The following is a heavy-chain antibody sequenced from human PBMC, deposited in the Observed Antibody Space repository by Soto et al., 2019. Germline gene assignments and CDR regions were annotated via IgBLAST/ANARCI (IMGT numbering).Heavy chain of an antibody. CDR3: ARDIRGYSYGPTRYYYYYYGMDV. V-gene: IGHV3-33*01. Sequence: PGGSLRLSCAASGFTFSSYGMHWVRQAPGKGLEWVAVIWYDGSNKYYADSVKGRFTISRDNSKNTLYLQMNSLRAEDTAVYYCARDIRGYSYGPTRYYYYYYGMDVWGQGTTVTVSS. J-gene: IGHJ6*02. CDR1: GFTFSSYG. CDR2: IWYDGSNK. D-gene: IGHD5-18*01.